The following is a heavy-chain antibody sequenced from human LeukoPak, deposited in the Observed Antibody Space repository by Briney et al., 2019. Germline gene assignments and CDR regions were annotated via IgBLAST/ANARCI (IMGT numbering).Heavy chain of an antibody. CDR3: ARAGGDFWSGYFSFFADY. J-gene: IGHJ4*02. CDR1: GYIFTGYY. D-gene: IGHD3-3*01. V-gene: IGHV1-2*02. CDR2: INPNSGGT. Sequence: ASVKVSCKASGYIFTGYYMHWVRQAPGQGLEWMGWINPNSGGTNYAQKFQGRVTMTRDTSISTAYVELSRLRSDDTAVYYCARAGGDFWSGYFSFFADYWGQGTLVTVSS.